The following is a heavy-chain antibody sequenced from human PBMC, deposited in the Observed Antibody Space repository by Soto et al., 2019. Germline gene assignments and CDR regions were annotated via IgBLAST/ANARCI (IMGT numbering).Heavy chain of an antibody. D-gene: IGHD2-15*01. Sequence: PGGSLRLSCTASGFTFDDYAMHWVRQGPGRGLEWVSGITWNSGKIAYADSVKGRFTIARDDDNNSLYLQMNSLRPEDTALYYCVNDSYADFNRVLSTAEYFFDYWGHGTLVTVYS. CDR1: GFTFDDYA. CDR3: VNDSYADFNRVLSTAEYFFDY. V-gene: IGHV3-9*01. J-gene: IGHJ4*01. CDR2: ITWNSGKI.